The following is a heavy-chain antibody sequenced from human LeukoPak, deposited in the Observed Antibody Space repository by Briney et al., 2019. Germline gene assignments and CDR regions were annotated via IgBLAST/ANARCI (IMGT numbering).Heavy chain of an antibody. Sequence: PGGSLRLSCAASGFTVSSNFMRWVRQAPGKGLEWVSVIYSGGSKYYADSVKGRFTISRDNSKNTLYLQINSLRAEDKAVYYCARDRGYSYGPDVYYYYYGMDVWGQGTTVTVSS. D-gene: IGHD5-18*01. CDR1: GFTVSSNF. V-gene: IGHV3-66*01. J-gene: IGHJ6*02. CDR3: ARDRGYSYGPDVYYYYYGMDV. CDR2: IYSGGSK.